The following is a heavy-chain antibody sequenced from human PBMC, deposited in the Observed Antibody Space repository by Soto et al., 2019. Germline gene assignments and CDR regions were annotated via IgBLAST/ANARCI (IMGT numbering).Heavy chain of an antibody. Sequence: QVQLVESGGGVVQPGRSLRLSCAASGFTFSTYAMHWVRQAPGKGLEWVAVISYDGSNEYYADFVKGRFTISRDNSKNTLSLQLNSLRAEDTAVYYFARVSTTGYYYYYSGMDVWGQGTTVTVSS. V-gene: IGHV3-30-3*01. CDR2: ISYDGSNE. CDR1: GFTFSTYA. D-gene: IGHD4-17*01. J-gene: IGHJ6*02. CDR3: ARVSTTGYYYYYSGMDV.